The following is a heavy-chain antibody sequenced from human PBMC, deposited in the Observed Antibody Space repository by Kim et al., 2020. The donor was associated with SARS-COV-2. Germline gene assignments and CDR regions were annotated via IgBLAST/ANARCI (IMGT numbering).Heavy chain of an antibody. V-gene: IGHV1-8*01. CDR2: MNPNSGNT. J-gene: IGHJ4*02. CDR3: ARFSYYDILTGYYTNDY. CDR1: GYTFTSYD. Sequence: ASVKVSCKASGYTFTSYDINWVRQATGQGLEWMGWMNPNSGNTGYAQKFQGRVTMTRNTSISTAYMELSSLRSEDTAVYYCARFSYYDILTGYYTNDYWGQGTLVTVSS. D-gene: IGHD3-9*01.